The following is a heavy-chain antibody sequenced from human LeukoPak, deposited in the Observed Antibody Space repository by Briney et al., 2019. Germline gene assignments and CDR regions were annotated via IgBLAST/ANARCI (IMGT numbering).Heavy chain of an antibody. CDR3: ARDLSGGSSSYVAY. CDR1: GYTFTGYY. J-gene: IGHJ1*01. V-gene: IGHV1-2*02. D-gene: IGHD6-13*01. Sequence: ASVKVSCKASGYTFTGYYMHWVRQAPGQGLEWMGWINPNSGGTNYAQKFQGRVTMTRDTSISTAYMELSRLRSDDTAVYYCARDLSGGSSSYVAYWGQGTLVTVSS. CDR2: INPNSGGT.